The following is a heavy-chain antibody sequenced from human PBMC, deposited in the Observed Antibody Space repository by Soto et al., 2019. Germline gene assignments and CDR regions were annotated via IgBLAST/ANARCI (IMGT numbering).Heavy chain of an antibody. V-gene: IGHV4-39*01. J-gene: IGHJ6*02. CDR2: ISYSGNT. CDR3: ARHDADSYGFYGMDV. Sequence: QLQLQESGPGLVKPSETLSLTCTVSGGSISIRIHHWDWIRQSPGGGLDWIGSISYSGNTYYNPSLTCRVSITADTSKNQFSLRLSSVTAADTAVYYCARHDADSYGFYGMDVWGQGTTVAVSS. CDR1: GGSISIRIHH. D-gene: IGHD5-18*01.